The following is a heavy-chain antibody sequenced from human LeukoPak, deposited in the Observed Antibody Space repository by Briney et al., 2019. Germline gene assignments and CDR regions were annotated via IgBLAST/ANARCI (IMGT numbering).Heavy chain of an antibody. CDR3: ARDLEYCSTTSCFT. CDR1: GGSISNSSYY. J-gene: IGHJ5*02. D-gene: IGHD2-2*01. V-gene: IGHV4-39*07. Sequence: SETLSLTCTVSGGSISNSSYYRGWIRQPPGKGLEWIAYIHQSGITVSNPSLKSRLTLSLDASKNQFSLRLTSVTVADTAVYYCARDLEYCSTTSCFTWGQGTLVTVSS. CDR2: IHQSGIT.